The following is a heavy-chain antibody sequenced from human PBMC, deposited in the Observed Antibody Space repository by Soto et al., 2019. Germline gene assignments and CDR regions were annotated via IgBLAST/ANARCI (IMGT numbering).Heavy chain of an antibody. V-gene: IGHV3-21*06. CDR3: TKDYVMDV. CDR2: ISTTSTYI. CDR1: GFTFSGDA. J-gene: IGHJ6*02. Sequence: EVQLLESGGGLVKPGGSLRLSCAASGFTFSGDAMNWVRQSPGKGLEWVSSISTTSTYIYYADSVKGRFTISKDNANNSLHLQMNDLRAGDSAVYYCTKDYVMDVWGQRTTVTV.